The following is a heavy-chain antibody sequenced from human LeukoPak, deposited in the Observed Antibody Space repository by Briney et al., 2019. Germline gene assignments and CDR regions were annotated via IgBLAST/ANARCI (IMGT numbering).Heavy chain of an antibody. CDR3: ARGKTMIVVATRRYFDY. J-gene: IGHJ4*02. CDR1: GFTFGDYA. Sequence: PGGSLRLSCTASGFTFGDYAMSWFRQAPGKGLEWVSSISTGSIYIYYADSVKGRFTISRDNAKKLVYLQMNSLRAEDTAVYYCARGKTMIVVATRRYFDYWGQGTLVTVSS. CDR2: ISTGSIYI. D-gene: IGHD3-22*01. V-gene: IGHV3-21*01.